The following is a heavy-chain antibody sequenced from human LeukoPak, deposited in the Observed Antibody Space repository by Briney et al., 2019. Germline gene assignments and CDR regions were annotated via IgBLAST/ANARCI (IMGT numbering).Heavy chain of an antibody. J-gene: IGHJ6*03. CDR2: IYSGGST. CDR1: GFTVSSNY. D-gene: IGHD3-22*01. Sequence: PGGSLRLSCAASGFTVSSNYMSWVRQAPGKGLEWVSIIYSGGSTYYADSVKGRFTISRDNSKNTLYLQMNSLRAEDTAVYYCARDRGYYYYYMDVWGEGTTVTASS. CDR3: ARDRGYYYYYMDV. V-gene: IGHV3-66*02.